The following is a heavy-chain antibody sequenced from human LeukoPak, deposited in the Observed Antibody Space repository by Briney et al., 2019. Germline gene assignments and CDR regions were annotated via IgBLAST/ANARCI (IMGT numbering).Heavy chain of an antibody. D-gene: IGHD1-26*01. CDR3: AKGYSGSYLDY. V-gene: IGHV3-30-3*01. CDR1: GFTFSSYA. J-gene: IGHJ4*02. CDR2: ISYDGSNK. Sequence: GGSLRLSCAASGFTFSSYAMHWVRQAPGKGLEWVAVISYDGSNKYYADSVKGRFTISRDNSENTLYLQMNSLRAEDTAVYYCAKGYSGSYLDYWGQGTLVTVSS.